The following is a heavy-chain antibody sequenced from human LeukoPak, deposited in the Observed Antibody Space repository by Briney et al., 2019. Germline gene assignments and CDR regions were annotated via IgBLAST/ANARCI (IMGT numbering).Heavy chain of an antibody. CDR2: IYSGGTI. D-gene: IGHD3-22*01. CDR3: ARSLPDSSGYYYDY. Sequence: GGSLRLSCTASGFTVSSNYMSWVRQAPGKGLEWVSVIYSGGTIKYADSVKGRFTISRDNSKTTLYLQMNSLRAEDTAVYYCARSLPDSSGYYYDYWGQGTLVTVSS. J-gene: IGHJ4*02. V-gene: IGHV3-66*01. CDR1: GFTVSSNY.